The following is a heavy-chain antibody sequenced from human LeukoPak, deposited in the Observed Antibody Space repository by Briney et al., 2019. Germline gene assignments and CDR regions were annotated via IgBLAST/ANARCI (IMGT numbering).Heavy chain of an antibody. Sequence: ASLKVSCKASGYTFTSYYMHWVRQAPGQRLEWMGWINPNSGGTNYAQKFHGRVTMTRDTSISTAYMELSRLRSDDTAVYCCARSDSSGFKNDYWGQGTLVTVSS. D-gene: IGHD3-22*01. CDR1: GYTFTSYY. J-gene: IGHJ4*02. V-gene: IGHV1-2*02. CDR3: ARSDSSGFKNDY. CDR2: INPNSGGT.